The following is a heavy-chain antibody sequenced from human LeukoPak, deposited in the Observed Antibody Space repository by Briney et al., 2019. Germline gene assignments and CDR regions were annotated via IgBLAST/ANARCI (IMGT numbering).Heavy chain of an antibody. V-gene: IGHV4-59*08. J-gene: IGHJ3*02. CDR3: ARQGLEWRWELRSGAFDI. D-gene: IGHD1-26*01. CDR1: GFTFSSYW. Sequence: PGGSLRLSCAASGFTFSSYWMSWIRQPPGKGLEWIGYIYYSGSTNYNPSLKSRVTISVDTSKNQFSLKLSSVTAADTAVYYCARQGLEWRWELRSGAFDIWGQGTMVTVSS. CDR2: IYYSGST.